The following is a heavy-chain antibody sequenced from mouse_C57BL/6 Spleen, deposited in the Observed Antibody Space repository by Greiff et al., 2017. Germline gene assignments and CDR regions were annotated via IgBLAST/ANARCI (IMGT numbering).Heavy chain of an antibody. CDR3: ARHDDYGNYPFAY. Sequence: EVQGVESGGDLVKPGGSLKLSCAASGFTFSSYGMSWVRQTPDKRLEWVATISSGGSYTYYPDSVKGRFTISRDNAKNTLYLQMSSLKSEDTAMYYCARHDDYGNYPFAYRGQGTLVTVSA. D-gene: IGHD2-1*01. V-gene: IGHV5-6*01. CDR1: GFTFSSYG. J-gene: IGHJ3*01. CDR2: ISSGGSYT.